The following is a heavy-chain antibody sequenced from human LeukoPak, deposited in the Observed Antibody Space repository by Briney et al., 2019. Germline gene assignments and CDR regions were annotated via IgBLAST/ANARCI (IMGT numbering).Heavy chain of an antibody. CDR2: ISYDGSNK. CDR3: ARGGHQLLYSPFDY. J-gene: IGHJ4*02. CDR1: GFTFSSYA. V-gene: IGHV3-30*04. Sequence: GGSLRLSCAASGFTFSSYAMHWVRQAPGKGLEWVAVISYDGSNKYYADSVKGRFTISRDNSENTLYLQMNSLRAEDTAVYYCARGGHQLLYSPFDYWGQGTLVTVSS. D-gene: IGHD2-2*02.